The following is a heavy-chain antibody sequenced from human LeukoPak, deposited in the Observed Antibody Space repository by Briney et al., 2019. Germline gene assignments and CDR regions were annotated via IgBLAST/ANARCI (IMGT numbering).Heavy chain of an antibody. CDR3: ARMYSGTSYYFDY. Sequence: SGTLSLTCTVSGGSISTYYWSWIRQPPGKGLEWIGYIYYSGSTNYNPSLKSRLTISVDTSKNQFSLTLTSVTAADTAVYYCARMYSGTSYYFDYWGQGTLVTVSS. J-gene: IGHJ4*02. CDR1: GGSISTYY. CDR2: IYYSGST. V-gene: IGHV4-59*01. D-gene: IGHD1-26*01.